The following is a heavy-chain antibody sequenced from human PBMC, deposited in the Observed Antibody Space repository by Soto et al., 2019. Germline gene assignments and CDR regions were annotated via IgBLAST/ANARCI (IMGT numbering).Heavy chain of an antibody. J-gene: IGHJ6*02. Sequence: GGTLRLSCEVSGFIFSEYEFYWVRQAPGKGLEWVSYIGKNGRDIYDADSVKGRFTIPREDDKSTLYLEMNSLRAEDTALYYCVRATGPMHYAIDACGQGTMVTVSS. CDR1: GFIFSEYE. CDR2: IGKNGRDI. V-gene: IGHV3-48*03. CDR3: VRATGPMHYAIDA.